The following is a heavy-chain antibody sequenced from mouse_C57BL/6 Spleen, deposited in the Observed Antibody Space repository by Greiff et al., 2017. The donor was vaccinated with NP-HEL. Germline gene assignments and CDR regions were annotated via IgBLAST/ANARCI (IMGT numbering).Heavy chain of an antibody. V-gene: IGHV10-1*01. CDR1: GFSFNTYA. CDR3: VSDYYGSSYLAY. Sequence: EVQLVESGGGLVQPKGSLKLSCAASGFSFNTYAMNWVRQAPGKGLEWVARIRSKSNNYATYYADSVKDRFTISRDDSESMLYLQMNNLKTEDTAMYYCVSDYYGSSYLAYWGQGTLVTVSA. D-gene: IGHD1-1*01. CDR2: IRSKSNNYAT. J-gene: IGHJ3*01.